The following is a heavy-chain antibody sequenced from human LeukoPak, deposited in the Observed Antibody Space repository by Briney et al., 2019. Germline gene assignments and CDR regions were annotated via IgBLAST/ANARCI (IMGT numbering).Heavy chain of an antibody. CDR3: ARGYYYGSN. CDR2: ISYDGSSK. V-gene: IGHV3-30-3*01. D-gene: IGHD3-10*01. CDR1: GFAVSSYA. Sequence: GGSLRLSCAASGFAVSSYAMHWVRQAPGKGLEWVILISYDGSSKYYADSVKGRFTISRDNSKNTLYLQMNSLRAEDTAVYYCARGYYYGSNWGQGTLVTVPS. J-gene: IGHJ4*02.